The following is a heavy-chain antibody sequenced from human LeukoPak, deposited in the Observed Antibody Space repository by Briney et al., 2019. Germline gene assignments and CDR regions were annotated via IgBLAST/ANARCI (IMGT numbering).Heavy chain of an antibody. CDR2: IIPILGIA. Sequence: SVKVSCKASGGTFSSYAISWVRQAPGQGLEWMGRIIPILGIANYAQKFQGRVTITADKSTSTAYMELSSLRSEDTAVYYCARVSRSSTNWLRLDYYYYGMDVWGQGTTVTVSS. CDR3: ARVSRSSTNWLRLDYYYYGMDV. V-gene: IGHV1-69*04. CDR1: GGTFSSYA. D-gene: IGHD6-13*01. J-gene: IGHJ6*02.